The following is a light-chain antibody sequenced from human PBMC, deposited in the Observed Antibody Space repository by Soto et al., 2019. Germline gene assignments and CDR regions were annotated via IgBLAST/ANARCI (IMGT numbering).Light chain of an antibody. CDR1: SCDIGAYNY. CDR3: SSFTSSRAYV. CDR2: EVS. V-gene: IGLV2-14*01. J-gene: IGLJ1*01. Sequence: QSVLTQPASVSGSPGQAITISCTGTSCDIGAYNYVCWYQQKSGKAPKLIIYEVSYRPSGVSNRFSGSKSGNPASLTISGVQAEDEADYYCSSFTSSRAYVFXLGTTVTVL.